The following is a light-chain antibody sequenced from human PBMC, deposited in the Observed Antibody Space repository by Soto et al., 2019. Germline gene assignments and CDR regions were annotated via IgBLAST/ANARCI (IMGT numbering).Light chain of an antibody. Sequence: EIVLTQSPGTLSLSPGEGATLSCRASESVASNYLAWYQQKPGQAPRLLFYGASIRATGIPDRFSGSGSGTDFTLTLTRLQPEDFAVYFCQQYGSSPRTFGQGTKLEIK. V-gene: IGKV3-20*01. J-gene: IGKJ2*01. CDR3: QQYGSSPRT. CDR1: ESVASNY. CDR2: GAS.